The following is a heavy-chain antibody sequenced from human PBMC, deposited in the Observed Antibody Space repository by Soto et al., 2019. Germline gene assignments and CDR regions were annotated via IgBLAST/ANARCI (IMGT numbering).Heavy chain of an antibody. J-gene: IGHJ6*04. CDR3: ASNIGGYSGYDPPASLYDYGMDV. D-gene: IGHD5-12*01. CDR2: IIPIFGTA. CDR1: GGTFSSYA. V-gene: IGHV1-69*06. Sequence: SVKVSCKASGGTFSSYAISWVRQAPGQGLEWMGGIIPIFGTANYAQKFQGRVTITADKSTSTAYMELSSLRSEDTAVYYCASNIGGYSGYDPPASLYDYGMDVWGKGPRVTVSS.